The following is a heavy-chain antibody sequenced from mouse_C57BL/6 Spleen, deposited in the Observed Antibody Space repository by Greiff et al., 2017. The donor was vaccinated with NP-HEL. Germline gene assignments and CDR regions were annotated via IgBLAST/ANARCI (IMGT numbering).Heavy chain of an antibody. CDR1: GFTFSSYA. J-gene: IGHJ1*03. CDR2: ISDGGSYT. CDR3: ARDRKITTVVAHWYFDV. V-gene: IGHV5-4*01. Sequence: EVMLVESGGGLVKPGGSLKLSCAASGFTFSSYAMSWVRQTPEKRLEWVATISDGGSYTYYPDNVKGRFTISRDNAKNNLYLQMSHLKSEDTAMYYCARDRKITTVVAHWYFDVWGTGTTVTVSS. D-gene: IGHD1-1*01.